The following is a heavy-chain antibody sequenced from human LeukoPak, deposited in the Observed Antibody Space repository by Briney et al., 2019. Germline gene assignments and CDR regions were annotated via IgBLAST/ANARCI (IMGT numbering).Heavy chain of an antibody. J-gene: IGHJ5*02. V-gene: IGHV4-34*01. CDR2: INHSGST. CDR1: GGSFSGYY. CDR3: ARGRLRYFDWLLLSWFDP. D-gene: IGHD3-9*01. Sequence: SQTLSPTWAVYGGSFSGYYWSWIRQPPGKGLEWIGEINHSGSTNYNPSLKSRVTISVDTSKNQFSLKLSSVTAADTAVYYCARGRLRYFDWLLLSWFDPWGQGTLVTVSS.